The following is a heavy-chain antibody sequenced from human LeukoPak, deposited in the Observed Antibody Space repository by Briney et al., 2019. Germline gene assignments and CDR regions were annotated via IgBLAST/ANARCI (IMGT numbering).Heavy chain of an antibody. CDR1: GFTFSSYS. J-gene: IGHJ4*02. CDR2: IKQDGSEK. Sequence: GGSLRLSCAASGFTFSSYSMNWVRQAPGKGLEWVANIKQDGSEKYYVDSVKGRFTISRDNAKNSLYLQMNSLRAEDTAVYYCARDGFIVGAAGASYFDYWGQGTLVTVSS. CDR3: ARDGFIVGAAGASYFDY. D-gene: IGHD1-26*01. V-gene: IGHV3-7*01.